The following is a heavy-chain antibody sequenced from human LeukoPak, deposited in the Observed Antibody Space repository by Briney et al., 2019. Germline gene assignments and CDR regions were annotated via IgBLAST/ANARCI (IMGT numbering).Heavy chain of an antibody. CDR2: INSDGTST. D-gene: IGHD3-22*01. CDR1: GFTFSTYW. CDR3: ARLSSSGFDY. V-gene: IGHV3-74*01. J-gene: IGHJ4*02. Sequence: GGSLRLSCAASGFTFSTYWMHWVRQAPGKGLVWVSRINSDGTSTNYADSVKGRFTISRDNAKNTLYLQMNSLRVEDTAVYYCARLSSSGFDYWGQGTLVTVSS.